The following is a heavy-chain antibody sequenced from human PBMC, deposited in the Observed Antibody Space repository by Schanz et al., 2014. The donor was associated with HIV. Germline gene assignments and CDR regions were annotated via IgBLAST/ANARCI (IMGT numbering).Heavy chain of an antibody. D-gene: IGHD6-6*01. Sequence: QVQLVQSGVEVKKPGASVKVSCKASGYTFTGYYLHWIRQAPGQGLEWMGWFNPNSGGRIYPQKFEGRVTMTRDTSISTAYMELSSLRYDDTAVYYCAREPSFSGLDVWGQGTTVIVSS. CDR3: AREPSFSGLDV. J-gene: IGHJ6*02. CDR2: FNPNSGGR. CDR1: GYTFTGYY. V-gene: IGHV1-2*02.